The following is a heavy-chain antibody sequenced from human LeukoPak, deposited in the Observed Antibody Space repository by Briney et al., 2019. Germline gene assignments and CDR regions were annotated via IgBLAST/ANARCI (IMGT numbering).Heavy chain of an antibody. CDR3: VARGGWARFDY. J-gene: IGHJ4*02. CDR2: IGREGRAK. Sequence: GGSLRLSCAASGFTFSSHGMHWVRQAPGKGLEWVAVIGREGRAKYYADSVKGRFTLSRDNSINTLYLEMNSLRDEDTAVYYCVARGGWARFDYWGQGTLVTVSS. V-gene: IGHV3-30*03. D-gene: IGHD6-19*01. CDR1: GFTFSSHG.